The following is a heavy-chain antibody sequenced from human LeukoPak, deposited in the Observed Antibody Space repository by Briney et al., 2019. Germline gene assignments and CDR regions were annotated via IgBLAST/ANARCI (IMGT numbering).Heavy chain of an antibody. CDR3: ARGGGQTDGSGSWAFYYYMDV. CDR1: GFTFSSYE. Sequence: GGSLRLSCAASGFTFSSYEMNWVRQAPGKGLEWVSYISSSGSTIYYADSVKGRFTISRDNAKNSLYLQMNSLRAEDTAVYYCARGGGQTDGSGSWAFYYYMDVWGKGTTVTISS. CDR2: ISSSGSTI. D-gene: IGHD3-10*01. V-gene: IGHV3-48*03. J-gene: IGHJ6*03.